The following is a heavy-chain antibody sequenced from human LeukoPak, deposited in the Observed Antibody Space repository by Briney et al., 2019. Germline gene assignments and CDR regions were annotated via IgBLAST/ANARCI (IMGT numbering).Heavy chain of an antibody. V-gene: IGHV3-7*01. CDR1: GFTFSTYW. J-gene: IGHJ4*02. CDR3: ARVNYGENLRAY. CDR2: INTDGNEK. D-gene: IGHD3-10*01. Sequence: GGSLRLSCAVSGFTFSTYWMAWVRQAPGKGLECVATINTDGNEKSYVDSVKGRFTISRDNAKNSLYLQMNSLRVEDTAVYYCARVNYGENLRAYWGQGTLVTVSS.